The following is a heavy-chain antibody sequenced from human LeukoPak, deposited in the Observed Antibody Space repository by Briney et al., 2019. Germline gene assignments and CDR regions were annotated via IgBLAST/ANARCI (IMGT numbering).Heavy chain of an antibody. CDR2: IYYSGST. CDR1: GGSISSSSYY. Sequence: PSETLSLTCTVSGGSISSSSYYWGWIRQPPGKGLEWIGSIYYSGSTYYNPSLKSRVTISVDTSKNQFSLKLSSVTAADTAVYYCARGAADSSGYLTWGQGTMVTVSS. D-gene: IGHD3-22*01. CDR3: ARGAADSSGYLT. V-gene: IGHV4-39*07. J-gene: IGHJ3*01.